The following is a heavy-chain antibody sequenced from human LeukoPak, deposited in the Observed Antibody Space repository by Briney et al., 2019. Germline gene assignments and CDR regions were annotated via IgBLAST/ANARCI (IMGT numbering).Heavy chain of an antibody. Sequence: GASVKVSCKTSGYTFSACDINWVRQAPGQGLEWMGWMNPNSGNTGYAQKFQGRVTITTDNSISTAYMELSSLRSEDTAVYYCARSIDWPNVFDHWGQGILVTVSS. CDR2: MNPNSGNT. V-gene: IGHV1-8*03. D-gene: IGHD2-21*01. CDR1: GYTFSACD. J-gene: IGHJ4*02. CDR3: ARSIDWPNVFDH.